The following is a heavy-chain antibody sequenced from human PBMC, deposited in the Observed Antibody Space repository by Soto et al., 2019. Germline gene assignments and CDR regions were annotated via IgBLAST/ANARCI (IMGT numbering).Heavy chain of an antibody. D-gene: IGHD2-8*01. Sequence: EEQVVESGGGLVQPGGSLRLSCAASGFTFDDYGMHWVRQGPGKGLEWVSGITWNSATIGYAASVKGRFTISRDNAKNSLYLQMSSLTTEDTAVYYCAGAESPDTAYFSLYWGQGTPVTVSS. CDR1: GFTFDDYG. J-gene: IGHJ4*02. CDR3: AGAESPDTAYFSLY. CDR2: ITWNSATI. V-gene: IGHV3-9*01.